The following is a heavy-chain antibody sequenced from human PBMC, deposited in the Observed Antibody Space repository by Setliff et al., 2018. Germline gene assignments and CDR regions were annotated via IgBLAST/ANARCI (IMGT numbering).Heavy chain of an antibody. J-gene: IGHJ3*02. V-gene: IGHV1-24*01. CDR1: GYTLTELS. D-gene: IGHD2-15*01. CDR3: ATNSGGNTIDAFDI. CDR2: FDPEDGET. Sequence: ASVKVSCKVSGYTLTELSMHWVRQAPGKGLEWMGGFDPEDGETIYAQKFQGRVTMTEDTSTDTAYMELSSLRSEDTAVHYCATNSGGNTIDAFDIWGQGTMGTVS.